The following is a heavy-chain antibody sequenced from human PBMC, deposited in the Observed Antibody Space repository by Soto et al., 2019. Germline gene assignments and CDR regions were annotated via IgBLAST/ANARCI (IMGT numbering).Heavy chain of an antibody. Sequence: QVQLQESGPGLVKPSETLSLTCTVSGASITGYYWSWMRQPPGKGLEWIGYVYYTGTTNYSPSLQSRVAISVVPSKKQFSLSLNSVTATDTAVYYCARGRRWDGGGWGFDYWGQGALVSVSS. CDR3: ARGRRWDGGGWGFDY. V-gene: IGHV4-59*01. D-gene: IGHD1-26*01. J-gene: IGHJ4*02. CDR2: VYYTGTT. CDR1: GASITGYY.